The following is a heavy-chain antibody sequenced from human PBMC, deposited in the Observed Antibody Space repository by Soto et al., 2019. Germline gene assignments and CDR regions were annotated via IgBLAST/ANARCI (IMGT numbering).Heavy chain of an antibody. Sequence: LELLCLTWTVACGSIGDYDGSWLRQPTGKALEWIAHIFHTGATIYNPSLVSRVTISIDPSKNQFSLGLRSLTAADTAVYYCAGHVTYDNRLWPMALWGQGTLVT. V-gene: IGHV4-59*08. D-gene: IGHD3-9*01. J-gene: IGHJ3*01. CDR3: AGHVTYDNRLWPMAL. CDR1: CGSIGDYD. CDR2: IFHTGAT.